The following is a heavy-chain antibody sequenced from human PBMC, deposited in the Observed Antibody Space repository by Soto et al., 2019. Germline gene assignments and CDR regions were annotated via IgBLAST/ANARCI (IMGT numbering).Heavy chain of an antibody. CDR2: INHSGST. CDR3: ARGTVEMATTDDAFDI. CDR1: GGSFSGDY. V-gene: IGHV4-34*01. D-gene: IGHD1-1*01. J-gene: IGHJ3*02. Sequence: SETLSLTCAVYGGSFSGDYWSWIRQPPGKGLEWIGEINHSGSTNYNPSLKSRVTISVDTSKNQFSLKLSSVTAADTAVYYCARGTVEMATTDDAFDIWGQATMVNVSS.